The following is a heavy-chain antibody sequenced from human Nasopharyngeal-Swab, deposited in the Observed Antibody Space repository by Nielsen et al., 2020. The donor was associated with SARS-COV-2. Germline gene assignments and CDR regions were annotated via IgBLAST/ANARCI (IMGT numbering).Heavy chain of an antibody. Sequence: GESLKISCAASGFTFSSYSMNWVRQAPGKGLEWVSYISSSSSTIYYADSVKGRFTISRDNAKNSLYLQMNSLRAEDTAAYYCARDTGRSKMKLPDYWGQGTLVTVSS. D-gene: IGHD4-17*01. J-gene: IGHJ4*02. CDR3: ARDTGRSKMKLPDY. CDR1: GFTFSSYS. CDR2: ISSSSSTI. V-gene: IGHV3-48*04.